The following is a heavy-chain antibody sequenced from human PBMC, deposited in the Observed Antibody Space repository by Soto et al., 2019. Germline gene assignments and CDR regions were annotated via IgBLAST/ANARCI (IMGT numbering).Heavy chain of an antibody. Sequence: GGSLRLSCAASGFTFSSYGMHWVRQAPGKGLEWVAVISYDGSNKYYADSVKGRFTISRDNSKNTLYLQMNSLRAEDTTVYYCAKGYYDSSGYYSGFFDYWGQGTLVTVSS. CDR2: ISYDGSNK. CDR3: AKGYYDSSGYYSGFFDY. J-gene: IGHJ4*02. D-gene: IGHD3-22*01. CDR1: GFTFSSYG. V-gene: IGHV3-30*18.